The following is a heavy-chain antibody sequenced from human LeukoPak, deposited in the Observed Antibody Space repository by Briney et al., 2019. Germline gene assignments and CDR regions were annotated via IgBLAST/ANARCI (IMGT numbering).Heavy chain of an antibody. Sequence: GASVKVSCKASGYTFTSYYMHWVRQAPGQGLEWMGIINPSGGSTSYAQKFQGRVTMTRDTSTSTVYMELRSLRSDDTAVYYCARAVDCSSTSCYSFDYWGQGTLVTVSS. CDR2: INPSGGST. J-gene: IGHJ4*02. V-gene: IGHV1-46*01. CDR3: ARAVDCSSTSCYSFDY. D-gene: IGHD2-2*02. CDR1: GYTFTSYY.